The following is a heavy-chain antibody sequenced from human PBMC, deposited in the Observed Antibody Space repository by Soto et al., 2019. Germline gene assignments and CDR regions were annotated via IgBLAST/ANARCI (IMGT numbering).Heavy chain of an antibody. Sequence: SETLSLTCTVCGGSISSYHWSWIRQSAGKGLEWIGRIYTSGNTHYNPSLKSRVTVSIDTSKNQFFLTVNSVTAADSAVYYCARESGDNWDYEAYWGQGTPVTVSS. CDR3: ARESGDNWDYEAY. D-gene: IGHD1-7*01. CDR1: GGSISSYH. J-gene: IGHJ4*02. CDR2: IYTSGNT. V-gene: IGHV4-4*07.